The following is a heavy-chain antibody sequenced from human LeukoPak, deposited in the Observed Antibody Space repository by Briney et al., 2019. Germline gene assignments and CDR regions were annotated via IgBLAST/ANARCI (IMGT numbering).Heavy chain of an antibody. D-gene: IGHD5-24*01. J-gene: IGHJ4*02. CDR1: GFTFSSYA. Sequence: GGSLRLSCAASGFTFSSYAMNWVRQAPRKGLEWVSAISGSGGSTYYADSVKGRFTISRDNSKNTLYLQMNSLRAEDTAIYYCTRVGYIDEGIDYWGQGTLVTVSS. V-gene: IGHV3-23*01. CDR2: ISGSGGST. CDR3: TRVGYIDEGIDY.